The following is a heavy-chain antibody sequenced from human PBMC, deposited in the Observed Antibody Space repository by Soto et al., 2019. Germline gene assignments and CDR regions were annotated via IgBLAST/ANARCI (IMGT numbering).Heavy chain of an antibody. D-gene: IGHD6-13*01. CDR2: ISAYNGNT. Sequence: GASVKVCCKASGYTFTSYGISWVRQAPGQGLEWMGWISAYNGNTNYAQKLQGRVTMTTDTSTSTAYMELRSLRSDDTAVYYCARTLFVIAAAANVDYWGQGTLVTVSS. CDR1: GYTFTSYG. CDR3: ARTLFVIAAAANVDY. V-gene: IGHV1-18*01. J-gene: IGHJ4*02.